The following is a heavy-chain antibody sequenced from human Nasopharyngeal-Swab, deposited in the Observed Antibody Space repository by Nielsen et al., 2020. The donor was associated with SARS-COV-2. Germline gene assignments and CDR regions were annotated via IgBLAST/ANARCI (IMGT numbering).Heavy chain of an antibody. V-gene: IGHV4-39*07. CDR1: GGSISTSRYY. CDR2: IYYGGST. D-gene: IGHD6-19*01. Sequence: SEPLSLPCTVSGGSISTSRYYWGWIRQPPGKGLEWIGTIYYGGSTYYNPSLKSRITISIDTSKNQFSLKLSSVTAADTAVYYCARDGYRSGWYPNWFDPWGQGTLVTVSS. J-gene: IGHJ5*02. CDR3: ARDGYRSGWYPNWFDP.